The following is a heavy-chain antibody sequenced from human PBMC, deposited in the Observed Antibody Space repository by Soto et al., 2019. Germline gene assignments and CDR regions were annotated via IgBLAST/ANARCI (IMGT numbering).Heavy chain of an antibody. CDR2: IYSGGST. CDR1: GFTVSSNY. Sequence: HPGGSLRLSCAASGFTVSSNYMSWVRQAPGKGLEWVSVIYSGGSTYYADSVKGRFTISRDNSKNTLYLQMNSLRAEDTAVYYCARERVRGVPSPWGQGTLVTVSS. D-gene: IGHD3-10*01. CDR3: ARERVRGVPSP. J-gene: IGHJ5*02. V-gene: IGHV3-66*01.